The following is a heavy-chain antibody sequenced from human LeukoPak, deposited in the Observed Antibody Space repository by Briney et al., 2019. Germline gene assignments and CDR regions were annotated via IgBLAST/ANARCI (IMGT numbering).Heavy chain of an antibody. V-gene: IGHV4-59*01. CDR2: IYYSGST. CDR1: GGSISSYY. J-gene: IGHJ4*02. Sequence: SETLSLTCTVSGGSISSYYWSWIRQPPGKGLEWIGYIYYSGSTNYNPSLKSRVTISRDTSKNQFSLKLRSVTAADTAMYYCTSGGMVSGDYWGQGTLVTVSS. D-gene: IGHD2-8*01. CDR3: TSGGMVSGDY.